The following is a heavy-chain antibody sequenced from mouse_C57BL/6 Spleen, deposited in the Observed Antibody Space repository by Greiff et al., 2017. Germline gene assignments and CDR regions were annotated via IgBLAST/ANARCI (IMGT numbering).Heavy chain of an antibody. V-gene: IGHV1-81*01. J-gene: IGHJ2*01. CDR3: ARPGSSSNYFDY. Sequence: QVQLQQSGAELARPGASVKLSCKASGYTFTSYGISWVKQRTGQGLEWIGEIYPRSGNTYYNEKFKGKATLTADKSSSTACMELRSLTSEDSAVYFCARPGSSSNYFDYWGQGTTLTVSS. CDR1: GYTFTSYG. D-gene: IGHD1-1*01. CDR2: IYPRSGNT.